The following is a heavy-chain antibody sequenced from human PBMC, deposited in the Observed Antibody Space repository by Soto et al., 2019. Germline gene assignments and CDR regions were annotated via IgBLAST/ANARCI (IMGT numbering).Heavy chain of an antibody. J-gene: IGHJ6*02. V-gene: IGHV3-30*18. CDR3: GKDVVVGATPGLGDYYYYYGMDV. Sequence: QVQLVESGGAVVQPGRSLRLSCAASGFTFSDYGMHWVRQAPGKGLEWVAAISSDGSNQYYADSVKGRFTVSRDTSKTTLSLQMDSLRPEDTAVYYCGKDVVVGATPGLGDYYYYYGMDVWGQGTTVTVSS. CDR1: GFTFSDYG. CDR2: ISSDGSNQ. D-gene: IGHD1-26*01.